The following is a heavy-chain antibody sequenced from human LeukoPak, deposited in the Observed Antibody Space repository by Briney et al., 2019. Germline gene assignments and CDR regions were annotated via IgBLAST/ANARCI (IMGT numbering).Heavy chain of an antibody. CDR2: IKQDGSEK. CDR3: ARRRDGYRKNYYYMDV. Sequence: GGSLRLSCAASGFTFSSYWMSWVRQAPGKGLEWVANIKQDGSEKYYVDSAKGRFTISRDNAKNSLYLQMNSLRAEDTAVYYCARRRDGYRKNYYYMDVWGKGTTVTVSS. J-gene: IGHJ6*03. CDR1: GFTFSSYW. V-gene: IGHV3-7*01. D-gene: IGHD5-24*01.